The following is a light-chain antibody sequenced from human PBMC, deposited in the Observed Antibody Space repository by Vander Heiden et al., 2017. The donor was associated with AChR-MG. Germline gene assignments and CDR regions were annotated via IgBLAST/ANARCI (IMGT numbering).Light chain of an antibody. Sequence: QSALTQPASVSGSPGQSISISCTGTSSDLGSYNLVSWYQQQPGKAPKLMMYEGTKRPSGVSNRFSGSKSGNTASLTISGLQTEDEADYYCCSYAVTSISVVFGGGTRLTVL. CDR1: SSDLGSYNL. CDR2: EGT. V-gene: IGLV2-23*01. CDR3: CSYAVTSISVV. J-gene: IGLJ2*01.